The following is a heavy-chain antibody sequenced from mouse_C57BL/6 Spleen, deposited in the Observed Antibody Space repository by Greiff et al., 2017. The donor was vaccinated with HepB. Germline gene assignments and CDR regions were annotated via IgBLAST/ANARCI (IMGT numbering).Heavy chain of an antibody. CDR1: GYTFTSYW. CDR2: IDPSDSET. D-gene: IGHD2-2*01. J-gene: IGHJ2*01. V-gene: IGHV1-52*01. Sequence: VQLQQPGAELVRPGSSVKLSCKASGYTFTSYWMHWVKQRPIQGLEWIGNIDPSDSETHYNQKFKDKATLTVDKSSSTAYMQLSSLTSEDSAVYYCARGNGYDGRGRYYFDYWGQGTTLTVSS. CDR3: ARGNGYDGRGRYYFDY.